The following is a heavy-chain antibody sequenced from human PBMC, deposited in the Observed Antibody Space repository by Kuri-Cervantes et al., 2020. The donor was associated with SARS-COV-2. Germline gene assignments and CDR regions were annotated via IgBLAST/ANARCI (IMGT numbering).Heavy chain of an antibody. V-gene: IGHV3-23*01. CDR2: ISGSGGST. D-gene: IGHD2-15*01. Sequence: ETLSLTCAASGFTFSDYYMSWVRQAPGKGLEWVSAISGSGGSTYYADSVKGRFTISRDNSKNTLYLQMNSLRAEDTAVYYCARDVGSYFDYWGQGTLVTVSS. CDR1: GFTFSDYY. CDR3: ARDVGSYFDY. J-gene: IGHJ4*02.